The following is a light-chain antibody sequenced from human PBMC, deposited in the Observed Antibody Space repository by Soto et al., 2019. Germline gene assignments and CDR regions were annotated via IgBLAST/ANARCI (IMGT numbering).Light chain of an antibody. CDR2: DNN. CDR1: SSNIVNNY. V-gene: IGLV1-51*01. Sequence: QSVLTQPPSVSAAPGQSIAISCSGSSSNIVNNYVCWYQHLPGTAPKLLIYDNNKRPSVIPDRFSGSKSGTSATLDITGLQTGDEADYYCGTWDSSLSAVVFGGGTKLTVL. J-gene: IGLJ2*01. CDR3: GTWDSSLSAVV.